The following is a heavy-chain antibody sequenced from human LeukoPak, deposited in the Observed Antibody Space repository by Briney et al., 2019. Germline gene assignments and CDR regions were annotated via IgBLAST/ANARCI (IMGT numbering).Heavy chain of an antibody. CDR2: IKQDGSEK. CDR1: GFTFSSYW. Sequence: GGSLRLSCAASGFTFSSYWMSWVRQAPGKGLEWVANIKQDGSEKYYVDSVKGRFSISRDNAKNSLYLQMNSLRAEDTAVYYCARDQVREAAIHYYGMDVGGQGPTVTVSS. D-gene: IGHD5-18*01. CDR3: ARDQVREAAIHYYGMDV. J-gene: IGHJ6*02. V-gene: IGHV3-7*01.